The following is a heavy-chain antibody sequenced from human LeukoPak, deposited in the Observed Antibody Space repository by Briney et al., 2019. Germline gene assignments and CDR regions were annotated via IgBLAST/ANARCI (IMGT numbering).Heavy chain of an antibody. D-gene: IGHD5-12*01. Sequence: GGSLRLSCKGSGVTFSHCAVTWFRQTPGKGLEWVGFVRTKTHGGAPETAASVRGRFNVSRDDSAGIAYLQMTSLRTEDTAMYYCARVNFRDYRGYAWFEPWGQGTLVTVSS. V-gene: IGHV3-49*03. CDR2: VRTKTHGGAP. J-gene: IGHJ5*02. CDR3: ARVNFRDYRGYAWFEP. CDR1: GVTFSHCA.